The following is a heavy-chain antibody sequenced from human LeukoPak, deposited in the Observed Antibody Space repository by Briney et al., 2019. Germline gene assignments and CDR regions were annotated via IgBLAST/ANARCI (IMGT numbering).Heavy chain of an antibody. V-gene: IGHV3-33*01. CDR1: GFTFRDHG. Sequence: HPGRSLRLSCAASGFTFRDHGMYWVPQAPGKGLEWVGVIWYDGSLKYYADSVRGRFTISRDNSKNTLYLQMNSLRAEDTAVYYCARGAAAGAWRYFDLWGRGTLVTVSS. CDR3: ARGAAAGAWRYFDL. J-gene: IGHJ2*01. CDR2: IWYDGSLK. D-gene: IGHD6-13*01.